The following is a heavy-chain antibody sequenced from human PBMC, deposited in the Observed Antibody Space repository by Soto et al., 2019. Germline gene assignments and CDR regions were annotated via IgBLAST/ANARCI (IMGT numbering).Heavy chain of an antibody. CDR3: AGSIAARPGYFDY. CDR2: IYYSGST. V-gene: IGHV4-31*03. D-gene: IGHD6-6*01. J-gene: IGHJ4*02. Sequence: SGTLSLTLTVSGGSISSGGYYWSWIRQHPGKGLEWIGYIYYSGSTYYNPSLKSRVTISVDTSKNQFSLKLSSVTAADTAVYYCAGSIAARPGYFDYWGQGTLVTVSS. CDR1: GGSISSGGYY.